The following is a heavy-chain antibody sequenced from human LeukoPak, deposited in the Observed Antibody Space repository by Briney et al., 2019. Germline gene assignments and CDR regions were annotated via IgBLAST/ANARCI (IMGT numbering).Heavy chain of an antibody. CDR1: GVSSSSSY. CDR3: ARHRFASPLDS. CDR2: IFYTGDS. J-gene: IGHJ4*02. V-gene: IGHV4-59*08. D-gene: IGHD2-21*01. Sequence: SETLPLNCTVSGVSSSSSYWSWIRQPPGKGLEWIGYIFYTGDSNHNPSFKSRVSISLDTSKDQISLKLYSVTAADTAVYYCARHRFASPLDSWGQGTLVTVSS.